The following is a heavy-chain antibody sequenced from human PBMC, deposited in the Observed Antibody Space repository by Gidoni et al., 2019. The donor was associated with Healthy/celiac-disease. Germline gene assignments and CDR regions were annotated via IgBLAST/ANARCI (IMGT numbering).Heavy chain of an antibody. CDR2: ISVRGGST. CDR1: GFPFSSYA. J-gene: IGHJ4*02. CDR3: AKDLHVQYYDILTGYYVDY. D-gene: IGHD3-9*01. V-gene: IGHV3-23*01. Sequence: EVQLLESGGGLVQPGGSLRLSCAASGFPFSSYAMSWVRQAPGKGLEWVSAISVRGGSTYYADSVKGRFTISRDNSKNTLYLQMNSLRAEDTAVYYCAKDLHVQYYDILTGYYVDYWGQGTLVTVSS.